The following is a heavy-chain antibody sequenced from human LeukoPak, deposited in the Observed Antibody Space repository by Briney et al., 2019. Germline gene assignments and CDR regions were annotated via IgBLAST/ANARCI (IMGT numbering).Heavy chain of an antibody. CDR3: ARGGYGDYLFDY. CDR2: IYYSGTT. CDR1: GYSISSGYF. J-gene: IGHJ4*02. V-gene: IGHV4-38-2*02. D-gene: IGHD4-17*01. Sequence: SETLSLTCTVSGYSISSGYFWGWIRQPPGKGLEWIGSIYYSGTTYYNPSLKSRVTISVDTSKNQFSLKLSSVTAADTAVYYCARGGYGDYLFDYWGQGTLVTVSS.